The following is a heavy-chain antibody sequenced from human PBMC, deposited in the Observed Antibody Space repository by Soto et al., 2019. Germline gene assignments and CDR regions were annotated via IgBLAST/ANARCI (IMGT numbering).Heavy chain of an antibody. CDR1: GGSISSSSYY. CDR2: IYYICST. J-gene: IGHJ6*02. D-gene: IGHD3-10*01. V-gene: IGHV4-39*01. CDR3: ARGEGYYYGSGSYYSSRDAAIDYGMDV. Sequence: PSETLSLTCTVSGGSISSSSYYWGWIRQPPGKGLEWIGSIYYICSTYYNPSLKSRVTISVDTSKNQFSLKLSSVTAADTAVYYFARGEGYYYGSGSYYSSRDAAIDYGMDVWGQGTTVTVSS.